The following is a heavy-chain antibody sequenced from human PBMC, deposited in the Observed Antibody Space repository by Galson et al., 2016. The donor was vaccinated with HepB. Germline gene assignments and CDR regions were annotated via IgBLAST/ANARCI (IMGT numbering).Heavy chain of an antibody. V-gene: IGHV1-2*02. CDR2: INPNNGDT. J-gene: IGHJ4*02. CDR3: ARVTPYISGNTNDY. Sequence: SVKVSCKASGYTLTGYYMYWVRQAPGQGLEWIGYINPNNGDTHYIPRFQGRVTMTRDTSVTTAYLELSSLKSDDTAVYYCARVTPYISGNTNDYWGQGTLVTVSS. CDR1: GYTLTGYY. D-gene: IGHD3-3*02.